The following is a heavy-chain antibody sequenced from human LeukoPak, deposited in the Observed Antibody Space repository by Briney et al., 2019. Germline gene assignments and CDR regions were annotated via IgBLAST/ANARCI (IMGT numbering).Heavy chain of an antibody. CDR2: ISSNGDNT. V-gene: IGHV3-64D*06. CDR3: VRGTGY. J-gene: IGHJ4*02. CDR1: GFTFSTYV. Sequence: GGSLRPSCSVSGFTFSTYVMHWVRQAPGKGLEYVSAISSNGDNTYYADSVKGRFTISRDNSKTTLYLQMSSLRADDTAVYYCVRGTGYWGQGTLVTVSS.